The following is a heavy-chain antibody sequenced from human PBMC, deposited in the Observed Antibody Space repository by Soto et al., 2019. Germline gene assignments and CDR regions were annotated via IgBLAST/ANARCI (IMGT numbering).Heavy chain of an antibody. V-gene: IGHV1-2*02. Sequence: ASVKVSCKASGFSFTGYYIHWLRQAPGQGLEWMGWINAHSGGTEYSQKFQGRVTLTRDTSIATAYLTHTSLTSDDTALYYCAKDGTWQRAYWLDPWGQVTRITVSS. CDR2: INAHSGGT. CDR1: GFSFTGYY. D-gene: IGHD1-1*01. CDR3: AKDGTWQRAYWLDP. J-gene: IGHJ5*02.